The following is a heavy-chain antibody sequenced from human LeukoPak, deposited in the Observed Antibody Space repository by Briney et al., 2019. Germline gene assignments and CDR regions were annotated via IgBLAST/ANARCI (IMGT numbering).Heavy chain of an antibody. CDR1: GFTFDDYG. CDR3: ARVRTTVWDFGY. J-gene: IGHJ4*02. D-gene: IGHD4-11*01. Sequence: TGGSLRLSCAASGFTFDDYGMSWVRQAPGKGLEWVSGINWNGGSTGYADSVKGRFTISRDNAKNSLYLQMNSLRAEDTALYYCARVRTTVWDFGYWGQGTLVTVSS. V-gene: IGHV3-20*04. CDR2: INWNGGST.